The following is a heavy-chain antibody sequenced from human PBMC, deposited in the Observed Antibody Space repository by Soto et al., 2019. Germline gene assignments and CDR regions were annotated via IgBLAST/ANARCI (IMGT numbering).Heavy chain of an antibody. Sequence: SVKVSCKASGGTFGSYAISWVRQAPGRGLEWMGGIIPIFGTANYAQKFQGRVTITADESTSTAYMELSSLRSEDTAVYYCARDRPNYDILTGYYYDTYYFDYWGQGTLVTVSS. CDR3: ARDRPNYDILTGYYYDTYYFDY. CDR2: IIPIFGTA. D-gene: IGHD3-9*01. J-gene: IGHJ4*02. CDR1: GGTFGSYA. V-gene: IGHV1-69*13.